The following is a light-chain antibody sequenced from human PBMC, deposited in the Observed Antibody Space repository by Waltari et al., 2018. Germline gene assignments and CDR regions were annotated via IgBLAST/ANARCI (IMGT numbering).Light chain of an antibody. CDR2: GAS. CDR1: QTIRES. CDR3: QHYVRLPVT. V-gene: IGKV3-20*01. J-gene: IGKJ1*01. Sequence: EIVLTQSPGTLSLSPGERATLSCRASQTIRESLAWYQQKPGQEPRLLIYGASSRDAGIPDRFSGSGSGTDFSLTISRLEPEDFAVYYCQHYVRLPVTFGRGTKVEIK.